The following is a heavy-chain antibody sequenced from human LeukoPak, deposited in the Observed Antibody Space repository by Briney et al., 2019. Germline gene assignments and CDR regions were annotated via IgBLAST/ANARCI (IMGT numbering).Heavy chain of an antibody. V-gene: IGHV4-34*01. CDR1: GGSFSGYY. D-gene: IGHD3-22*01. CDR2: INHSGST. J-gene: IGHJ4*02. CDR3: ARGRPDSSGYFEDDY. Sequence: SETLSLTCAVYGGSFSGYYWSWIRQPPGKGLEWIGEINHSGSTNYNPSLKSRVTIPVDTSKNQFSLKLSSVTAADTAVYYCARGRPDSSGYFEDDYWGQGTLVTVSS.